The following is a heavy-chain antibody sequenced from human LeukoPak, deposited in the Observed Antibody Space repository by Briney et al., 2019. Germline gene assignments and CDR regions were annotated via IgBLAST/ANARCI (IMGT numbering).Heavy chain of an antibody. J-gene: IGHJ6*02. Sequence: PGGSLRLSCAASGFTFSSYAMSWVRQAPGKGLEWVSAISGSGGSTYYADSVKGRFTISRDNAKNSLYLQMNSLRAEDTAVYYCARDRLAVARYYYYYGMDVWGQGTTVTVSS. D-gene: IGHD6-19*01. CDR2: ISGSGGST. CDR3: ARDRLAVARYYYYYGMDV. V-gene: IGHV3-23*01. CDR1: GFTFSSYA.